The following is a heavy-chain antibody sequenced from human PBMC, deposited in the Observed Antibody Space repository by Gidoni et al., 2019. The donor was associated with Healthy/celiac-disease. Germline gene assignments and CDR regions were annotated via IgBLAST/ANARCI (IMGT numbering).Heavy chain of an antibody. CDR1: GFTFSSYA. CDR2: ISGSGGST. D-gene: IGHD2-2*01. J-gene: IGHJ4*02. V-gene: IGHV3-23*01. Sequence: EVQLLESGGGLVQPGGSLRLSCAASGFTFSSYAMSWVRQAPGKGLEWVSAISGSGGSTYYADAVKGRFTISRDNSKNTLYLQMNSLRAEDTAVYYCAKDIPPPYCSSTSCYFDYWGQGTLVTVSS. CDR3: AKDIPPPYCSSTSCYFDY.